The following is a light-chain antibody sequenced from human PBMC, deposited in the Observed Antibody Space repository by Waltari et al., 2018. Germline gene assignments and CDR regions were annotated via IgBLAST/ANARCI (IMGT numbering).Light chain of an antibody. Sequence: DIQMTQSPSSLSASVVDKVTITCRTSKSISTWLAWFQLKPGKAPKLLIYKASNLESGVPSRFSGSGSGTEFTLTISSLLPEDFATYYCQQYNSDSHSFGQGTRLEIK. CDR2: KAS. J-gene: IGKJ2*01. CDR3: QQYNSDSHS. CDR1: KSISTW. V-gene: IGKV1-5*03.